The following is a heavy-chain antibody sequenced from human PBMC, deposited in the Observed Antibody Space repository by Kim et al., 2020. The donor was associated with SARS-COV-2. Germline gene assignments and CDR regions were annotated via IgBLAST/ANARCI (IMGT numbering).Heavy chain of an antibody. V-gene: IGHV4-59*01. Sequence: SETLSLTCTVSGGSISSYYWSWIRQPPGKGLEWIGYIYYSGSTNYNPSLKSRVTISVDTSKNQFSLKLSSVTAADTAVYYCARGDSYPPGRFDYWGQGTLVTVSS. CDR2: IYYSGST. CDR3: ARGDSYPPGRFDY. J-gene: IGHJ4*02. D-gene: IGHD5-18*01. CDR1: GGSISSYY.